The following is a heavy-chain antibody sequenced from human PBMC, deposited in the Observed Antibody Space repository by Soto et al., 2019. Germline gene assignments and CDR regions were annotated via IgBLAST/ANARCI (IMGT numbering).Heavy chain of an antibody. CDR3: ARAWTGGRYYDILTGYPPPYYYYYMDV. Sequence: GGSLRLSCAASGFTFSSYAMHWVRQAPGKGLEYVSAISSNGGSTYYADSVKGRFTISRDNSKNTLYLQMNSLRAEDTAVYYCARAWTGGRYYDILTGYPPPYYYYYMDVWGKGTTVTVSS. J-gene: IGHJ6*03. CDR2: ISSNGGST. CDR1: GFTFSSYA. D-gene: IGHD3-9*01. V-gene: IGHV3-64*04.